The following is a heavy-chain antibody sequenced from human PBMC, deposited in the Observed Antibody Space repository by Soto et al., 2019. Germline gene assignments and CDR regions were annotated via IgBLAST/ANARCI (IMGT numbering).Heavy chain of an antibody. Sequence: SETLSLTCTVSGGSLSGGDNYWSWIRQLPGKGLEWIGHIHYGGSTYYSPSFKSRVILSVDTSKSQFSLNLTSATAADTAVYFCARECGPGSFDWFDAWGQGTPVTVSS. CDR2: IHYGGST. CDR1: GGSLSGGDNY. CDR3: ARECGPGSFDWFDA. J-gene: IGHJ5*02. D-gene: IGHD3-10*01. V-gene: IGHV4-30-4*01.